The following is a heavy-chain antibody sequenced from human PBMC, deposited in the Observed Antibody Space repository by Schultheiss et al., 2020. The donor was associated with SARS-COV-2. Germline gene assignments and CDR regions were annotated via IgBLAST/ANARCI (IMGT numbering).Heavy chain of an antibody. V-gene: IGHV4-30-2*01. CDR2: IYHSGST. Sequence: SQTLSLTCAVSGDSISGTNWWSWIRQPPGKGLEWIGYIYHSGSTYYNPSLKSRVTISVDRSKNQFSLKLSSVTAADTAVYYCARDHPLKGMDVWGQGTTVTVSS. CDR3: ARDHPLKGMDV. CDR1: GDSISGTNW. J-gene: IGHJ6*02.